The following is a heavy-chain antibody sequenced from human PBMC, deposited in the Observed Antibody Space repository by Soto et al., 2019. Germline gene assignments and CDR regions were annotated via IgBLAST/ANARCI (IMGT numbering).Heavy chain of an antibody. J-gene: IGHJ4*02. V-gene: IGHV4-31*03. Sequence: QVQLQESGPGLVTPSQTLSLTCSVSGASISSGNYYWSWMRQHPGKGLEWIGYIYYTGRTYYNPSLRSRITISEDMSKNHFSLRLSSVTAADTAVYYCARGREEAGGPFDYWGQGTLVTVSS. CDR1: GASISSGNYY. D-gene: IGHD3-10*01. CDR2: IYYTGRT. CDR3: ARGREEAGGPFDY.